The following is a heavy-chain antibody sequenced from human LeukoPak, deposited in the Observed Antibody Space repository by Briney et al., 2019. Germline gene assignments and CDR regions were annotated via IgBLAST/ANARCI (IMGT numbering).Heavy chain of an antibody. Sequence: PGGSLRLSCTTSGFTFSSHSMNWVRQAPGKGLEWVSSISSSSSYIYNADSVKGRFTISRDNAKNSLYLQMNSLRAEDTAVYYCARLLYSNYGMDVWGQGTTVTVSS. D-gene: IGHD4-11*01. CDR3: ARLLYSNYGMDV. CDR1: GFTFSSHS. V-gene: IGHV3-21*01. J-gene: IGHJ6*02. CDR2: ISSSSSYI.